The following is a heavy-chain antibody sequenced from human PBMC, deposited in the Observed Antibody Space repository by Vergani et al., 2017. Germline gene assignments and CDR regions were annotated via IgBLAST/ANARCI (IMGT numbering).Heavy chain of an antibody. CDR2: INIDGSEK. CDR3: AGGGGSYYGGYYFAY. D-gene: IGHD1-26*01. V-gene: IGHV3-7*03. J-gene: IGHJ4*02. Sequence: EVHLVESGGGLVQPGGSLRLSCAASGFTFTHYWVNWVRQAPGKGLEWVANINIDGSEKYYVDSVKGRFTISRDNAKNSLFLQMNNLRAEDTALDYCAGGGGSYYGGYYFAYWGQGALVTVSS. CDR1: GFTFTHYW.